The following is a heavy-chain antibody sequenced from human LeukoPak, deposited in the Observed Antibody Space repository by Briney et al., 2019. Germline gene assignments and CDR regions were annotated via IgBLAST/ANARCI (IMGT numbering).Heavy chain of an antibody. J-gene: IGHJ4*02. CDR3: ARAPGYSGYDGVDY. Sequence: SETLSLTCAVYGGSFSGYYWSWIRQPPGKGLEWIGEINHSGSTNYNPSLKSRVTISVDTSKNQFSLKLSSVTAADTAVYYCARAPGYSGYDGVDYWGQGTLVTVSS. D-gene: IGHD5-12*01. CDR1: GGSFSGYY. V-gene: IGHV4-34*09. CDR2: INHSGST.